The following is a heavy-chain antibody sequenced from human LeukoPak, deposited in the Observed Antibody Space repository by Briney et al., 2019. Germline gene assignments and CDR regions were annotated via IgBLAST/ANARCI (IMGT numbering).Heavy chain of an antibody. CDR1: GGSISRSSYY. V-gene: IGHV4-39*01. J-gene: IGHJ5*02. CDR3: AGPSIAMIVVVPA. CDR2: IYYSGST. Sequence: SETLSLTCTVSGGSISRSSYYWGWIRQPPGKGLEWIGSIYYSGSTYYNPSLKSRVTISVDTSKNQFSLKLSSVTAADTAVYYCAGPSIAMIVVVPAWGQGTLVTVSS. D-gene: IGHD3-22*01.